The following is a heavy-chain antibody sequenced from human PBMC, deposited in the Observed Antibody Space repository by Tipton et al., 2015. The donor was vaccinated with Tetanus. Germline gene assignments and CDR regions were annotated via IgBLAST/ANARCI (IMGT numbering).Heavy chain of an antibody. V-gene: IGHV3-23*01. CDR3: ASWYSSSWNWFDP. D-gene: IGHD6-13*01. J-gene: IGHJ5*02. CDR2: ISGSGGST. CDR1: GFTFSSYA. Sequence: SLRLSCAASGFTFSSYAMSWVRQAPGKGLEWVSAISGSGGSTYYADSVKGRFTISRDNSKNTLYLQMNSLRAEDTAVYYCASWYSSSWNWFDPWGQGTLVTVSS.